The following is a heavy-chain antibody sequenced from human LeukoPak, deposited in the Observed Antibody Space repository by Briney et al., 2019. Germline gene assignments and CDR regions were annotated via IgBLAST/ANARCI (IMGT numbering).Heavy chain of an antibody. CDR2: INAGNGNT. CDR1: GYTFTSYA. CDR3: ADLDCSGGSCYLDY. D-gene: IGHD2-15*01. J-gene: IGHJ4*02. Sequence: GASVKVSCKASGYTFTSYAMHWVRQAPGQRLEWMGWINAGNGNTKYSQKFQGRVTITRDTSASTAYMELSSLRSEDTAVYYCADLDCSGGSCYLDYWGQGTLVTVSS. V-gene: IGHV1-3*01.